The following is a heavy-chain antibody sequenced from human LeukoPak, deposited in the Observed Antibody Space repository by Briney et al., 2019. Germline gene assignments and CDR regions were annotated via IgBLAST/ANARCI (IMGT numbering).Heavy chain of an antibody. V-gene: IGHV3-30-3*01. CDR3: ARRYCSGGCCYQDY. D-gene: IGHD2-15*01. CDR2: ISYDGSDK. J-gene: IGHJ4*02. CDR1: GFTFSSYA. Sequence: GRSLRLSCAASGFTFSSYAMHWVRQAPGKGLEWVAVISYDGSDKYYADSVKGRFTISRDNSKNTLYLQMNSLRAEDTAVYYCARRYCSGGCCYQDYWGQGTLVTVSS.